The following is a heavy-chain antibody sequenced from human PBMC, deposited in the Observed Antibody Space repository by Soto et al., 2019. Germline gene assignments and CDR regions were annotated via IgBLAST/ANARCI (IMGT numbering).Heavy chain of an antibody. D-gene: IGHD1-26*01. CDR2: IYSDGKI. Sequence: EVQLVESGGGLVQPGGSLRLSCTVSGFTVSRISMNWVRQAPGKGLEWVSVIYSDGKIYYAESLKGRFTISRDNYKNTLYLEMNSLRVEDTAVYYCARDVGSYYPSRDFWGQGTLVTVSS. J-gene: IGHJ4*02. V-gene: IGHV3-66*01. CDR3: ARDVGSYYPSRDF. CDR1: GFTVSRIS.